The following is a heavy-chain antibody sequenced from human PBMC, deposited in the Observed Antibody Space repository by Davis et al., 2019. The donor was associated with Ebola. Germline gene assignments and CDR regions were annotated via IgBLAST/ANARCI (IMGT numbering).Heavy chain of an antibody. CDR1: GYTFTSYY. CDR3: SASDFYYGVDV. Sequence: ASVKVSCKASGYTFTSYYMHWVRQAPGQGLEWMGIINPSGGSTSYAQKFQGRVTMTRDTSTSTVYMELSSLRSEDTAVYYCSASDFYYGVDVWGQGTTVTVSS. V-gene: IGHV1-46*03. CDR2: INPSGGST. J-gene: IGHJ6*02.